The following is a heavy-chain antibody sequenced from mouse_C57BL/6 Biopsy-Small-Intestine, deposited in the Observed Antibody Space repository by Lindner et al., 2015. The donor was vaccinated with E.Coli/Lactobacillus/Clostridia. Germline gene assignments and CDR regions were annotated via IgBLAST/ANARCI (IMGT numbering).Heavy chain of an antibody. CDR2: INPNNGYT. D-gene: IGHD2-2*01. V-gene: IGHV1-84*02. CDR1: GYTFTDFY. CDR3: ARVGYFGSGSYLLY. J-gene: IGHJ4*01. Sequence: SVKVSCKASGYTFTDFYIHWVRQAPGQGLEWMGWINPNNGYTNYSQNFQGRVTVTRDTSISTAYMELSRLRSDDTAVYYCARVGYFGSGSYLLYWGQGTLVTVSS.